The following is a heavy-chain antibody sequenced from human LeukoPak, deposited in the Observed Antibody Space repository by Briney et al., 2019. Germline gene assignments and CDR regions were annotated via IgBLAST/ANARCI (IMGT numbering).Heavy chain of an antibody. CDR1: GYTFTSYG. D-gene: IGHD5-24*01. CDR2: ISAYNGNT. J-gene: IGHJ4*02. Sequence: GAPVKVSCKTSGYTFTSYGISWVRQAPGQGLEWMGWISAYNGNTNYAQKLQGRVTMTTDTSTSTAYMELRSLRSDDTAVYYCASQSRDGCNNYWGQGTLVTVSS. V-gene: IGHV1-18*01. CDR3: ASQSRDGCNNY.